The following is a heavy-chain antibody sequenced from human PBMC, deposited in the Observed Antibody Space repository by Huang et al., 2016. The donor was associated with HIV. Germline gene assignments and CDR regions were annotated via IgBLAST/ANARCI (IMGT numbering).Heavy chain of an antibody. CDR3: ASGPVIVSISRFYFEQ. CDR2: MHYGGRT. V-gene: IGHV4-39*02. CDR1: FASISGNSKN. D-gene: IGHD3-22*01. J-gene: IGHJ4*02. Sequence: LLLRESGSGLVKTSETMSLSCTVAFASISGNSKNWTWVRQSPGKGLEWIAGMHYGGRTYYNPAFKSRVSMSVDTSHNQHFSLTLASVTAADTAVYFCASGPVIVSISRFYFEQWGPGILVTV.